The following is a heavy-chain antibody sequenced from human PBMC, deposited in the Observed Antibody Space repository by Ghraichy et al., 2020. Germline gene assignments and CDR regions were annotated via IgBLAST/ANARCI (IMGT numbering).Heavy chain of an antibody. CDR3: ARASLCGGDCPPQD. V-gene: IGHV4-59*01. J-gene: IGHJ4*02. D-gene: IGHD2-21*02. CDR2: IYYTGSS. CDR1: GGSISSYY. Sequence: SQTLSLTCTVSGGSISSYYWSWIRQPPGKALEWIGYIYYTGSSSYNPSLKSRVTISVDMSKNQFSLKLSSVTAADTAVYYCARASLCGGDCPPQDWGQGTLVTVSS.